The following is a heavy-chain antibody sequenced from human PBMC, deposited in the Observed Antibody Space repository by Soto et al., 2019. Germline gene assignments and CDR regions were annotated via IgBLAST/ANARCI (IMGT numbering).Heavy chain of an antibody. D-gene: IGHD6-13*01. CDR2: IYHSGTT. CDR1: GGSISSTNW. CDR3: AFPATADFDY. V-gene: IGHV4-4*02. Sequence: QVQLQESGPGLVKPSGTLSLTCAVSGGSISSTNWWTWVRQSPGRGLEWIGEIYHSGTTNYSPSLKSRVNIAVDTSTHHLSLTLISVTAADTAVYYCAFPATADFDYWGKGILVTVSS. J-gene: IGHJ4*02.